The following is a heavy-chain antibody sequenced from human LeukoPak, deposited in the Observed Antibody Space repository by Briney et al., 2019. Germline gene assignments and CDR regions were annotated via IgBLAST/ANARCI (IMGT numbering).Heavy chain of an antibody. J-gene: IGHJ4*02. Sequence: SETLSLTCTVSGGSISSSSYYWGWIRQPPGKGLEWIGSIYYSGSTYYNPSLKSRVTISVDTSKNQFSLKLSSVTAADTAVYYCARGGSYHTGDYWGQGTLVTVSS. D-gene: IGHD1-26*01. CDR3: ARGGSYHTGDY. CDR2: IYYSGST. V-gene: IGHV4-39*07. CDR1: GGSISSSSYY.